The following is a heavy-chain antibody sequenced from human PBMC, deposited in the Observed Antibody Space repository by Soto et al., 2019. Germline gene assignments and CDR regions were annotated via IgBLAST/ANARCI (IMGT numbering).Heavy chain of an antibody. Sequence: EVQLVESGGGLVKPGGSLSLSCAASGFTFNNAWMSWVRHAPGKGLEWVGRIKSKTDGGTTDYAAPVNGRFTISRDDSKNTVYLQMNSLKTEDTAVYYCTTAIVVHRFDPWGQGTLVTVSS. CDR2: IKSKTDGGTT. CDR3: TTAIVVHRFDP. J-gene: IGHJ5*02. CDR1: GFTFNNAW. D-gene: IGHD2-2*01. V-gene: IGHV3-15*01.